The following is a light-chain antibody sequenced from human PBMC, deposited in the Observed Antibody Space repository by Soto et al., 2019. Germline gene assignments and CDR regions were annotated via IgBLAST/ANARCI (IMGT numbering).Light chain of an antibody. CDR1: QTISSW. V-gene: IGKV1-5*03. CDR2: KAS. J-gene: IGKJ1*01. CDR3: QQYNSYSEA. Sequence: DIQMTQSPSTLSGSVGDRVTITCRASQTISSWLAWYQQKPGKAPKLQIYKASTLKSGVPSRFSGSGSGTEFTLTISSLQPDDFATYYCQQYNSYSEAFGQGTKVERK.